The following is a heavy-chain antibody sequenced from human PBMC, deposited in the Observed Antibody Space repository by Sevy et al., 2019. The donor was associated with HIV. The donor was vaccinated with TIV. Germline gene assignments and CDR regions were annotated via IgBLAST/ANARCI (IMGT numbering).Heavy chain of an antibody. CDR1: GGSFSGYY. Sequence: SETLSLTCAVYGGSFSGYYWSWIRQPPGKGLEWIGEINHSGSTNYNPSLKSRVTISVDTSKNQFSLKLSSVTAAGTAVYYCARGKQAVPLSRWELRGPRTEPYFDYWGQGTLVTVSS. CDR3: ARGKQAVPLSRWELRGPRTEPYFDY. V-gene: IGHV4-34*01. CDR2: INHSGST. D-gene: IGHD1-26*01. J-gene: IGHJ4*02.